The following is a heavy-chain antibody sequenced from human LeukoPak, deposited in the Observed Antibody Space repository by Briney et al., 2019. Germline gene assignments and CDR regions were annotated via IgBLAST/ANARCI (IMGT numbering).Heavy chain of an antibody. V-gene: IGHV3-7*01. CDR2: IKQDGSEK. CDR1: GFTFSSYW. D-gene: IGHD3-22*01. J-gene: IGHJ4*02. CDR3: AREDSSVYSYYFDY. Sequence: GGSLRLSCAASGFTFSSYWMSWVRQAPGKGLEWVANIKQDGSEKYYVDSVKGRFTISRDNAKNSLYLQINSLRAEDTAVYYCAREDSSVYSYYFDYWGQGTLVTVSS.